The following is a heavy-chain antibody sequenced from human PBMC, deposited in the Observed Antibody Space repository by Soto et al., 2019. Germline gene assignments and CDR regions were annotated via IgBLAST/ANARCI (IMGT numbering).Heavy chain of an antibody. Sequence: ASVKVSCKASGYTFTSYYMHWVRQAPGQGLEWMGIINPSGGSTNYNPSLKSRVTISVDTSKNQFSLKLSSVTAADTAVYYCASSPFGGVVTAPIYYYYGMDVWGQGTTVTVSS. CDR1: GYTFTSYY. V-gene: IGHV1-46*01. CDR2: INPSGGST. D-gene: IGHD2-21*02. CDR3: ASSPFGGVVTAPIYYYYGMDV. J-gene: IGHJ6*02.